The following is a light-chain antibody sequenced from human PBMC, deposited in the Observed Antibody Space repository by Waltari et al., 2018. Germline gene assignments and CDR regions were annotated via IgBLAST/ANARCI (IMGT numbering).Light chain of an antibody. CDR1: QSVLHTNNKDY. CDR2: WAS. V-gene: IGKV4-1*01. CDR3: QQYYSTPNT. J-gene: IGKJ2*01. Sequence: DIVMTQSPDSLGVSLGERATINCKSSQSVLHTNNKDYLAWYQQKPGQPPQLLIYWASTREFGVPDRFSGSGSGTSFTLTISSLQAEDVAVYYCQQYYSTPNTFGQGTKLEIK.